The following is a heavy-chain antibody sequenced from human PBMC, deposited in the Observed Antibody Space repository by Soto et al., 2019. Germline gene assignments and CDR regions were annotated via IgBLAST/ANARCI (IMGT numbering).Heavy chain of an antibody. Sequence: QVQLVQSGAEVKKPGASVKVSCKASGDTFTNSDINWVRQATGQGLEWMGWMNPRNGNTGYAQKFQGRVTMTRDTSITTAYMELSSLTSEDTAVYYCARDQNGAARADDPFDIWGQGTMVTVSS. J-gene: IGHJ3*02. V-gene: IGHV1-8*01. CDR2: MNPRNGNT. CDR1: GDTFTNSD. D-gene: IGHD2-15*01. CDR3: ARDQNGAARADDPFDI.